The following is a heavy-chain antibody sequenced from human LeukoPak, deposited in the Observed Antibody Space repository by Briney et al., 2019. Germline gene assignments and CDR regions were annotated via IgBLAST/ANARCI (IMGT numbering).Heavy chain of an antibody. V-gene: IGHV4-34*01. CDR2: INHSGST. CDR1: GGSFSGYY. D-gene: IGHD2-15*01. CDR3: ARIRQGYCSGGSCYSGGWFDP. Sequence: PSETLSLTCAVYGGSFSGYYWSWIRQPPGKGLEWIGEINHSGSTNYNPSLKSRVTISVDTSKNQFSLKLSSVTAADTAVYYCARIRQGYCSGGSCYSGGWFDPWGQGTLVTVSS. J-gene: IGHJ5*02.